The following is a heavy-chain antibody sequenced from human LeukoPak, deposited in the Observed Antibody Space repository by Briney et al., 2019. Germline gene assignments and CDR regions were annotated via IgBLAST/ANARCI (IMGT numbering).Heavy chain of an antibody. Sequence: GGSLRLSCAASGFTFSSYGMHWVRQAPGKGLEWVAVIWYDGSNKYYADSVKGRFTISRDNSKNTLYLQMNSLRAEDTAVYYCARVTGYSNYGYFDYWGQGTLVTVSS. CDR2: IWYDGSNK. CDR1: GFTFSSYG. V-gene: IGHV3-33*01. J-gene: IGHJ4*02. CDR3: ARVTGYSNYGYFDY. D-gene: IGHD4-11*01.